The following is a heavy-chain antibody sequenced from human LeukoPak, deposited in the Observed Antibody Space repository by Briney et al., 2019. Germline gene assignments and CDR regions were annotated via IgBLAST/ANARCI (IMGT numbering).Heavy chain of an antibody. D-gene: IGHD1-26*01. J-gene: IGHJ6*02. Sequence: SQTLSLTCAISGDSVSSNSAAWNWIRQSPSRGLEWLGRTYYRSKWFNDYAVSVKSRITINPDTSKNQFSLQLNSVTPEDTAVYYCARGYYSGSYYYYYGMDVWGQGTTVTVSS. CDR1: GDSVSSNSAA. CDR2: TYYRSKWFN. V-gene: IGHV6-1*01. CDR3: ARGYYSGSYYYYYGMDV.